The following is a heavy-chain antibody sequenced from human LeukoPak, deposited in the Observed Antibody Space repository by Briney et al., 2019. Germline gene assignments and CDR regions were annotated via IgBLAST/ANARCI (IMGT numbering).Heavy chain of an antibody. Sequence: SETLSLTCTVSGGSISNYYWSWIRQPAGKGLEWIGRSYASGSTNYNTSLQSRVTISVDRSKNQFSLKLSSVTAADTAVYYCARMSNYYDTSGYYQSLDYWGQGTLVTVSS. CDR2: SYASGST. CDR3: ARMSNYYDTSGYYQSLDY. D-gene: IGHD3-22*01. V-gene: IGHV4-4*07. J-gene: IGHJ4*02. CDR1: GGSISNYY.